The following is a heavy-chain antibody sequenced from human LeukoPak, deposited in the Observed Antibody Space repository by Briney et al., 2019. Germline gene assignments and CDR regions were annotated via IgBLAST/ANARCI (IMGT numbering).Heavy chain of an antibody. CDR2: ISASGGST. D-gene: IGHD4-17*01. V-gene: IGHV3-23*01. CDR3: AKTHEDDYGDYVTYLDY. Sequence: GGSLRLSCAASGFTFGSYAMSWVRQAPGKGLEWVSSISASGGSTYYADSVKGRFTISRDNSKNTLYLQMNSLRAEDTAVYYCAKTHEDDYGDYVTYLDYWGQGTLVTVSS. CDR1: GFTFGSYA. J-gene: IGHJ4*02.